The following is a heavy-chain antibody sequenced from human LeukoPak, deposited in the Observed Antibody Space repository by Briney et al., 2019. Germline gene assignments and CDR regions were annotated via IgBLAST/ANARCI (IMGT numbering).Heavy chain of an antibody. J-gene: IGHJ4*02. CDR1: GGSISSYY. CDR2: IYYSGST. V-gene: IGHV4-30-4*08. CDR3: ARVVRYCSSTSCYEYFDY. D-gene: IGHD2-2*01. Sequence: PSETLSLTCTVSGGSISSYYWSWIRQPPGKGLEWIGYIYYSGSTYYNPSLKSRVTISVDTSKNQFSLKLSSVTAADTAVYYCARVVRYCSSTSCYEYFDYWGQGTLVTVSS.